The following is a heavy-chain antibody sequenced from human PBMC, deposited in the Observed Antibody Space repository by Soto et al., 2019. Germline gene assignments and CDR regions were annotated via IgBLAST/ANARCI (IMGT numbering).Heavy chain of an antibody. CDR3: ASMVRGAPVGV. J-gene: IGHJ4*02. CDR2: IYSDGGT. D-gene: IGHD3-10*01. V-gene: IGHV3-53*02. CDR1: GLTVSSNY. Sequence: EVQLVETGGGLIQPGGSLRLSCAVSGLTVSSNYMSWVRQAPGKGLEWVSVIYSDGGTYYADSVKGRFTISKDNAKNTLYLQMSRLRAEDTAMYYCASMVRGAPVGVWGQGTLVTVSS.